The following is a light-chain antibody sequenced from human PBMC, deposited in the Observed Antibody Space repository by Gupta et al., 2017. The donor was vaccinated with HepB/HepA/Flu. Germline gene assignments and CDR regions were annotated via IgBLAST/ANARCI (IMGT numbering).Light chain of an antibody. J-gene: IGLJ2*01. CDR3: NSFTTKTTVI. CDR1: NSDIAAYPY. CDR2: DVS. V-gene: IGLV2-14*03. Sequence: QSALTQPASVSGFPGQSITISCTGTNSDIAAYPYVSWFQQYPGKAPKLILYDVSNRPSGVSIRFSGSKSGYTASLTISELQAEDEADYYCNSFTTKTTVIFGGGTRLTVL.